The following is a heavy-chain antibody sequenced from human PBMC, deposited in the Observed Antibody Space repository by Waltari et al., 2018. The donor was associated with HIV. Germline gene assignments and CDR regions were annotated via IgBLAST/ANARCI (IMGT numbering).Heavy chain of an antibody. D-gene: IGHD6-6*01. Sequence: EVQLVQSGAEVKKHGESLKISCKGSGYSFTSYWIGWVRSLPGKGQAWMGSIYPGDSDTRYSPSFQGQVTISADKSISTAYLQWSSLKASDTARYYCARHVDSSSYYYYYYYGMDVWGQGTTVTVSS. CDR1: GYSFTSYW. CDR2: IYPGDSDT. V-gene: IGHV5-51*01. J-gene: IGHJ6*02. CDR3: ARHVDSSSYYYYYYYGMDV.